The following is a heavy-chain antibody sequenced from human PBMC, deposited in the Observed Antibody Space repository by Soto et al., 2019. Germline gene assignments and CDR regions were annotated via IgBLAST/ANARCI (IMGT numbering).Heavy chain of an antibody. Sequence: SETLSLTCTVSGWSIYTYYWGWIRQPPGKGLEWIGSIYYSGSTSYNPSLKSRVTMSVDTSKKQLSLRLSSVTAADTAVYYCARLHCSSPNCVPLDPWGQGTLVTVSS. CDR2: IYYSGST. D-gene: IGHD2-2*01. CDR3: ARLHCSSPNCVPLDP. J-gene: IGHJ5*02. V-gene: IGHV4-39*01. CDR1: GWSIYTYY.